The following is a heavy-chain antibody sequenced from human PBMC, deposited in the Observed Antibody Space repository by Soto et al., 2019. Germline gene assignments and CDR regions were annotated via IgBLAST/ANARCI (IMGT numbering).Heavy chain of an antibody. Sequence: PGGSLRLSCAASGFIASSNYMSWVRQAPGKGLEWVSVIYSGGSTYYADSVKGRFTISRDNSKNTLYLQMNSLRAEDTAVYYCARTVVVVTATPGAFDIWGQGTMVTVSS. CDR1: GFIASSNY. CDR3: ARTVVVVTATPGAFDI. CDR2: IYSGGST. D-gene: IGHD2-15*01. V-gene: IGHV3-53*01. J-gene: IGHJ3*02.